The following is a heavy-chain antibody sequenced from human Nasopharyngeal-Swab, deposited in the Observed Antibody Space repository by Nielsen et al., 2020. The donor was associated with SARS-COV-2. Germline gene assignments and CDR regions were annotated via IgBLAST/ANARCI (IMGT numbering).Heavy chain of an antibody. CDR2: INGDGSST. V-gene: IGHV3-74*01. CDR1: EFTFSSYW. J-gene: IGHJ4*02. D-gene: IGHD4-11*01. Sequence: GESLKISCAASEFTFSSYWMHWVRQAPGKGLVWVSRINGDGSSTTYADSVRGRFTISSDNAKNMLYLQLNSLRAEDTAVYYCARGGLYSNYLFDYWGQGTLVTVSS. CDR3: ARGGLYSNYLFDY.